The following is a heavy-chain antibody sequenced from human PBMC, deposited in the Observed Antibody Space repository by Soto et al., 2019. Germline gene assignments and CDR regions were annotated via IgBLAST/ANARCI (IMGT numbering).Heavy chain of an antibody. Sequence: SGPTLGNPAQTRTLTWSFSGYPPRTSGGDVGWIRQPSGKDLESHALIYCNDYKLYSRALKSRLNITKDTSKNQVVLTMTNMDPVDTATEYCAHRRIAGRPDWGNSFDPWAQ. V-gene: IGHV2-5*01. CDR2: IYCNDYK. D-gene: IGHD7-27*01. CDR3: AHRRIAGRPDWGNSFDP. CDR1: GYPPRTSGGD. J-gene: IGHJ5*02.